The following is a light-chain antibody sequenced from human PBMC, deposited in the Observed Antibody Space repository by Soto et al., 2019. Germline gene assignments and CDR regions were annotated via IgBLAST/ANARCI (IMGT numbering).Light chain of an antibody. Sequence: EIVLTQSPATLSLSPGERATLSCRASQSVSTYLAWYQQKPGQAPRLLIYGASNRATGNPARFSGSGSATDFTLTISSREPEDFAVYYWQHRNNWPPGAAFGGGTKVEIK. V-gene: IGKV3-11*01. CDR3: QHRNNWPPGAA. J-gene: IGKJ4*01. CDR1: QSVSTY. CDR2: GAS.